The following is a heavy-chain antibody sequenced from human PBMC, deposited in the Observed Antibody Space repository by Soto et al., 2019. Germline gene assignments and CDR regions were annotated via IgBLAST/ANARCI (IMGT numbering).Heavy chain of an antibody. CDR2: ISGSGVST. Sequence: GGSLRLSCAASGFTFSSYAMSWVRQAPGKGLEWVSAISGSGVSTYYADSVRGRFTISRDNSKNTMYLQMNSLRAEDTAVYYCAKPTASVDSYYFDYYYGMDVWGQGTTVTVSS. V-gene: IGHV3-23*01. CDR3: AKPTASVDSYYFDYYYGMDV. J-gene: IGHJ6*02. D-gene: IGHD1-26*01. CDR1: GFTFSSYA.